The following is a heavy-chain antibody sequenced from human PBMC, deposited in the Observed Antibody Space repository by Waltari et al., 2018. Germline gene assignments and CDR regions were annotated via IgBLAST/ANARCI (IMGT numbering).Heavy chain of an antibody. J-gene: IGHJ4*02. V-gene: IGHV3-74*01. CDR2: INSDGSST. CDR1: GFTFSSYW. CDR3: ARGGQQLVPDPLDY. Sequence: EVQLVESGGGLVQPGGSLRLSCAASGFTFSSYWMHWVRQAPGKGLVWVSRINSDGSSTSYADSVKGRFTISRDNAKNTLYLQMNSLRAEDTAVYYCARGGQQLVPDPLDYWGQGTLVTVSS. D-gene: IGHD6-13*01.